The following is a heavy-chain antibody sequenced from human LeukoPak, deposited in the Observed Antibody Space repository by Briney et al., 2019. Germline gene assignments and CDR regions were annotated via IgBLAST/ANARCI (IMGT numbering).Heavy chain of an antibody. J-gene: IGHJ5*02. CDR2: INTNTGNP. V-gene: IGHV7-4-1*02. Sequence: ASVKVSCKASGYTFTSYGMHWVRQAPGLGLEWMGWINTNTGNPTYAQGFTGRFVFSLDTSVSTAYLQISSPKAEDTAVYYCARVAVAAPTGWFDPWGQGTLVTVSS. CDR1: GYTFTSYG. CDR3: ARVAVAAPTGWFDP. D-gene: IGHD6-19*01.